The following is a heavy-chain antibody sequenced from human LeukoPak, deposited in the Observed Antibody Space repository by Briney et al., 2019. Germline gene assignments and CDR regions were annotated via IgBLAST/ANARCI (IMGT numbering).Heavy chain of an antibody. D-gene: IGHD7-27*01. CDR3: AKDPGLTGDDSDAFDI. CDR1: GFTFGSYA. CDR2: ISARGYDI. J-gene: IGHJ3*02. Sequence: PGGSLRLSCAASGFTFGSYAMSWVRQPPGKGLEWVSAISARGYDIYYADSVKGRFTISRDNSKNTLYLQMDSLRTEDTALFYCAKDPGLTGDDSDAFDIWGRGTMVTVSA. V-gene: IGHV3-23*01.